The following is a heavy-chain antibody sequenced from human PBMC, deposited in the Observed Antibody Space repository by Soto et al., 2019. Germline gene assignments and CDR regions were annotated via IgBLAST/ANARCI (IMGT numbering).Heavy chain of an antibody. CDR3: ARGLYYYDSSGSYDAFDI. Sequence: SVKVSCKASGGTFSSYAISWVRQAPGQGLEWMGGIIPIFGTANYAQKFQGRVAITADESTSTAYMELSSLRSEDTAVYYCARGLYYYDSSGSYDAFDIWGQGTMVTVSS. J-gene: IGHJ3*02. CDR1: GGTFSSYA. CDR2: IIPIFGTA. V-gene: IGHV1-69*13. D-gene: IGHD3-22*01.